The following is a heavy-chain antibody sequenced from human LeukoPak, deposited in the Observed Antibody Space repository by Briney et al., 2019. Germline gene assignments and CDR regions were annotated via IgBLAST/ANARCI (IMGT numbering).Heavy chain of an antibody. CDR1: GYTFTSYC. Sequence: ASVNVSCKASGYTFTSYCMHWVRQAPGQGLEWMGIINPSGGSTSYAQKFQGRVTMTRDTSTSTVYMELSSLRSEDTAVYYCARDFSGTNWFDPWGQGTLVTVSS. CDR3: ARDFSGTNWFDP. V-gene: IGHV1-46*01. J-gene: IGHJ5*02. CDR2: INPSGGST. D-gene: IGHD3-10*01.